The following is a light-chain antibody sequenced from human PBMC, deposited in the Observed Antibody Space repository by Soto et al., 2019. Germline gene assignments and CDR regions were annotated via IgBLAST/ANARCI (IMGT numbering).Light chain of an antibody. CDR3: CSYAGSATFE. V-gene: IGLV2-23*02. CDR2: EDS. J-gene: IGLJ2*01. Sequence: QSALTQPASVSRSPGQSITISCTGTSSDVGSYDLVSWYQQHPGKAPKLVIYEDSKRPSGVSIRFSGSKSGNTASLTISGLQAEDEADYYCCSYAGSATFEFGGGTKLTVL. CDR1: SSDVGSYDL.